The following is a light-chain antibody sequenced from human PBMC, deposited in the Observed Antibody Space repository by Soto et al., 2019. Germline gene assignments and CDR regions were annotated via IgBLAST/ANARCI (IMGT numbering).Light chain of an antibody. J-gene: IGLJ1*01. CDR2: DVS. Sequence: QSVLTQPASVSGSPGQSITISCTGTSSDVGGYNYVSWYQRHPGKAPKLTIYDVSNRPSGVSNRFSVSKSGNTASLTISGLQADDEADYYRSSYTSSSTLPYVFGXGTKVTVL. V-gene: IGLV2-14*03. CDR1: SSDVGGYNY. CDR3: SSYTSSSTLPYV.